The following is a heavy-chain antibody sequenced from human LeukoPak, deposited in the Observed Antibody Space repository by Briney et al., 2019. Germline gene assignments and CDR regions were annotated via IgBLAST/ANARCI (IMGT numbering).Heavy chain of an antibody. V-gene: IGHV3-23*01. CDR3: AKRGVVIRVILVGFHKEAYYFDS. CDR1: GITLSNYG. Sequence: GGSMRLSCAVSGITLSNYGMSWVRQAPGKGLEWVAGISDSGGRTNYADSVKGRFTISRDNPKNTLYLQMNSLRAEDTAVYFCAKRGVVIRVILVGFHKEAYYFDSWGQGALVTVSS. J-gene: IGHJ4*02. CDR2: ISDSGGRT. D-gene: IGHD3-22*01.